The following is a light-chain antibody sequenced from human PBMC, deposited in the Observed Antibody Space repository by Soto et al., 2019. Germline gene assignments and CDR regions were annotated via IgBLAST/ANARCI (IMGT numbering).Light chain of an antibody. V-gene: IGKV1-5*03. CDR3: QQYYSPPYT. Sequence: DIQMTQSPSTLSGSVGDRVTITCRASQTISSWLAWYQQKPGKAPKLLIYKASTRESGVPDRFSGSGSGTDFTLTISSLQAEDVAVYFCQQYYSPPYTFGQGTKLEIK. CDR2: KAS. J-gene: IGKJ2*01. CDR1: QTISSW.